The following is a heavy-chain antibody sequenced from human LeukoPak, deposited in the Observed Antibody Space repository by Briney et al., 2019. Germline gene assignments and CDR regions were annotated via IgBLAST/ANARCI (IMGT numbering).Heavy chain of an antibody. Sequence: SETLSLTCTVSGGSVSSGSYYWSWIRQPPGKGLEWIGEINHSGSTNYNPSLKSRVTISVDTSKNQFSLKLSSVTAADTAVYYCARGPWGGYYYYGMDVWGQGTTVTVSS. CDR2: INHSGST. CDR3: ARGPWGGYYYYGMDV. D-gene: IGHD3-16*01. CDR1: GGSVSSGSYY. J-gene: IGHJ6*02. V-gene: IGHV4-39*07.